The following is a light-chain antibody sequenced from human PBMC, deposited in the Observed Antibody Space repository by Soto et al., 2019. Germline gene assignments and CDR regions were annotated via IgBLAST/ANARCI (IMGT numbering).Light chain of an antibody. Sequence: QSVLTQPPSVSGAPGQRVTISCTGSSSNIGAGYDVHWYQQLPGTAPKLLIYGNSNRPSGVPYRFSGSKSGTSASLAITGLQDEDEADYYCQSYDSSLSGSVFGGGTKVTVL. CDR2: GNS. J-gene: IGLJ3*02. CDR1: SSNIGAGYD. CDR3: QSYDSSLSGSV. V-gene: IGLV1-40*01.